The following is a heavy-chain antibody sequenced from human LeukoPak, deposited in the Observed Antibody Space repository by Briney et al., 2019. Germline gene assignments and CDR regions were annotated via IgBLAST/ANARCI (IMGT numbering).Heavy chain of an antibody. CDR3: ARAMGCSSTSCYTGAFDI. J-gene: IGHJ3*02. Sequence: GGSLRLSCAASGFTFDDYGMSWVRQAPGEGLEWVSGINWNGGSTGYADSVKGRFTISRDNAKNSLYLQMNSLRAEDTALYYCARAMGCSSTSCYTGAFDIWGQGTMVTVSS. V-gene: IGHV3-20*04. D-gene: IGHD2-2*02. CDR1: GFTFDDYG. CDR2: INWNGGST.